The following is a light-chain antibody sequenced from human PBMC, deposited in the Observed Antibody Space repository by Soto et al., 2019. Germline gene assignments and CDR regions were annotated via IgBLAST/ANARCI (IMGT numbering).Light chain of an antibody. CDR1: QSVSSY. CDR2: GAS. Sequence: IVMTQSPATLSLSPGARAPLSCRASQSVSSYLAWYQQKPGQAPRLLIYGASSRATGIPDRFSGSGSGTDFTLSISRLEPEDFAVYYCQQYSSLWTFGQGTRWIS. J-gene: IGKJ1*01. CDR3: QQYSSLWT. V-gene: IGKV3-20*01.